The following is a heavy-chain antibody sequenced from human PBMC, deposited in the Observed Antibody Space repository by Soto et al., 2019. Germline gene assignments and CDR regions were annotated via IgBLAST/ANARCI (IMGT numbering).Heavy chain of an antibody. D-gene: IGHD3-22*01. V-gene: IGHV1-69*13. J-gene: IGHJ4*02. CDR3: ARDPVEYDSSGYYYFDY. CDR2: IIPIFGTA. Sequence: SVKVSCKASGGTFSSYAISWVRQAPGQGLEWMGGIIPIFGTANYAQKFQGRVTITADESTSTAYMELSSLRSEDTAVYYCARDPVEYDSSGYYYFDYWGQGTLVTVSS. CDR1: GGTFSSYA.